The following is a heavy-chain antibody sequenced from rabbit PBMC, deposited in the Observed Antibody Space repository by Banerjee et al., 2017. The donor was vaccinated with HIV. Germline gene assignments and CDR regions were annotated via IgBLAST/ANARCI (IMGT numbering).Heavy chain of an antibody. V-gene: IGHV1S40*01. Sequence: QSLEESGGDLVKPGAYLTLTCTASGVSFSVSSYMCWVRQAPGKGLERIACIDAGSSDFTYFASWAKGRFTITKTSSTTVTLQMTSLTAADTATYFCARDTSSSFSSYGMDLWGPGTLVTVS. CDR1: GVSFSVSSY. D-gene: IGHD1-1*01. CDR2: IDAGSSDFT. CDR3: ARDTSSSFSSYGMDL. J-gene: IGHJ6*01.